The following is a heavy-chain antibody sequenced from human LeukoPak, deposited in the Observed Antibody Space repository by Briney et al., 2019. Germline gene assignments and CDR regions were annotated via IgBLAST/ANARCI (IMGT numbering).Heavy chain of an antibody. D-gene: IGHD3-3*01. CDR1: GFTFSTYA. CDR2: ISATGSTT. J-gene: IGHJ3*02. V-gene: IGHV3-23*01. CDR3: AKHASEWLLEAFDI. Sequence: GGSLRLSCAASGFTFSTYAMTWVRQAPGKGLESVSLISATGSTTYYAESVRGRFTISRDNSKNTLYLQMNTLRVEDTAVYYCAKHASEWLLEAFDIWGQGTMVTVSS.